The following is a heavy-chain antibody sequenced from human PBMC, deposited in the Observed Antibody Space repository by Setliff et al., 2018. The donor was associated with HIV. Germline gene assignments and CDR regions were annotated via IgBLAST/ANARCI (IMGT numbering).Heavy chain of an antibody. CDR1: GFTLNRYW. CDR2: ISSSFIYT. Sequence: GGSLRLSCAASGFTLNRYWMSWIRQAPGKGLEWVSYISSSFIYTDYADSVKGRVTISRDNAKKSLYLQMNSLRAEDTAEGSSEYFGQHWGQGTLVTVSS. D-gene: IGHD3-22*01. J-gene: IGHJ1*01. CDR3: EYFGQH. V-gene: IGHV3-11*03.